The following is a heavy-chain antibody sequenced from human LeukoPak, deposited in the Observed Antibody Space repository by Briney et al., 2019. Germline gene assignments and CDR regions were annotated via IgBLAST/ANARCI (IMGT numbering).Heavy chain of an antibody. CDR1: GGTFSSYA. J-gene: IGHJ4*02. CDR2: ISAYNGNT. D-gene: IGHD6-19*01. V-gene: IGHV1-18*01. Sequence: ASVKVSCKASGGTFSSYAISWVRQAPGQGLEWMGWISAYNGNTNYAQKLQGRVTMTTDTSTSTAYMELRSLRSDDTAVYYCARVVAVAGTGDFDYWGQGTLVTVSS. CDR3: ARVVAVAGTGDFDY.